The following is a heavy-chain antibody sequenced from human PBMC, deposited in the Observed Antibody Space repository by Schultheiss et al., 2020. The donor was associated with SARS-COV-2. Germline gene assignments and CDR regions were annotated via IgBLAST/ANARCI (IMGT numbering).Heavy chain of an antibody. J-gene: IGHJ6*02. CDR1: GFTFSSYE. D-gene: IGHD5-12*01. V-gene: IGHV3-48*03. CDR2: ISSSGSTI. CDR3: ARDRSGYGYYYYYGMDV. Sequence: GGSLRLSCAASGFTFSSYEMNWVRQAPGKGLEWVSYISSSGSTIYYADSVKGRFTISRDNAKNSLYLQMNSLRAEDTAVYYCARDRSGYGYYYYYGMDVWGQGTTVTVSS.